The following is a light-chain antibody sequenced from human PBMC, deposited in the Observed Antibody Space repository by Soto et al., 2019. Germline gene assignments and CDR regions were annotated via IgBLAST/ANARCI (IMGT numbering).Light chain of an antibody. CDR2: DNH. V-gene: IGLV1-51*01. CDR1: SSNIGSNF. Sequence: QSALTQPPSVSAAPGQKVTISCSGGSSNIGSNFVSWYQHLPRTAPKLLIYDNHKRPSGIPDRFSGSTSGTSAALGITGPQTGDEADYYCGTWDSSLSAFVFGTGTKLTVL. J-gene: IGLJ1*01. CDR3: GTWDSSLSAFV.